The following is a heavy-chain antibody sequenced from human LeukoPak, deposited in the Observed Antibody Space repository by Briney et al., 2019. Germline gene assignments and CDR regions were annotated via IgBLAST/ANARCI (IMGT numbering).Heavy chain of an antibody. D-gene: IGHD3-3*01. Sequence: ASVKLSCKASGGTFTSYAIIWVPQAPGQGLEWRGGSIPIFGTTNYAQTFQGRVTITADKSTSTAYMELSSLRSEDTAVYYGAGAGDNDFWSGSDGGDNWFDPWGQGTLVTVSS. CDR2: SIPIFGTT. CDR1: GGTFTSYA. CDR3: AGAGDNDFWSGSDGGDNWFDP. V-gene: IGHV1-69*06. J-gene: IGHJ5*02.